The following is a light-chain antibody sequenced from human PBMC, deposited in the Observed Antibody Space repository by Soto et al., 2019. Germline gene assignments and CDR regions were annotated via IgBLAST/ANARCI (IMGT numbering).Light chain of an antibody. CDR1: SSNIANNY. CDR2: END. Sequence: HSELKQPPSLTAAPGQTGSITRSGSSSNIANNYVSWYQQLPGTAPKLLIYENDKRPSGIPDRFSGSKSGTSATLGITGLQTGDEADYYCGTWDSSLSAYVFGTGTKVTVL. J-gene: IGLJ1*01. V-gene: IGLV1-51*02. CDR3: GTWDSSLSAYV.